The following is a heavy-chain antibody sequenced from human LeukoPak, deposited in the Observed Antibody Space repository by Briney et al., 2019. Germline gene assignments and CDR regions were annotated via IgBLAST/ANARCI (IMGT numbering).Heavy chain of an antibody. CDR1: GFTFSSYS. J-gene: IGHJ4*02. D-gene: IGHD3-16*02. CDR2: ISSSSSTI. Sequence: GGSLRLSCAAFGFTFSSYSMNWVRQAPGKGLEWVSYISSSSSTIYYADSVKGRFTISRDNAKNSLYLQMNSLRAEDTAVYYCARDLMITFGGVIAWGQGTLVTVSS. V-gene: IGHV3-48*01. CDR3: ARDLMITFGGVIA.